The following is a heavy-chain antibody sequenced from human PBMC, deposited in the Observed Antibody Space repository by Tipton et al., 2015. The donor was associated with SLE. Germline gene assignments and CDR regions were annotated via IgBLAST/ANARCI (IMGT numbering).Heavy chain of an antibody. J-gene: IGHJ1*01. CDR2: IYSGGST. CDR3: AKDGAGTYFQH. Sequence: SLRLSCAASGFTLSSYAMSWVRQAPGKGLEWVSVIYSGGSTYYADSVKDRFTISRDNSKNTLYLQTNSLRVEDTAVYYCAKDGAGTYFQHWGQGTLVTVSS. D-gene: IGHD6-13*01. CDR1: GFTLSSYA. V-gene: IGHV3-23*03.